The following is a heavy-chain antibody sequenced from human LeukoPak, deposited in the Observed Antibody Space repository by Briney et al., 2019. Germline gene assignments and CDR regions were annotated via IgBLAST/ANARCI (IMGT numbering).Heavy chain of an antibody. CDR2: FDPEDGET. CDR3: AGITFYSSNFDY. D-gene: IGHD3-16*01. Sequence: ASVKVSCRVSGYTLTELSMHWVRQAPGKGLEWMGGFDPEDGETIYAQKFQGRVTMTEDTSTDTAYMELSSLRSEDTAVYYCAGITFYSSNFDYWGQGTLVTVPS. J-gene: IGHJ4*02. V-gene: IGHV1-24*01. CDR1: GYTLTELS.